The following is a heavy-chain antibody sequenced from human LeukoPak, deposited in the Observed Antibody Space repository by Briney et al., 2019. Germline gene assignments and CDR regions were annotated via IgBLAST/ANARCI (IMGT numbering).Heavy chain of an antibody. CDR2: INPNSGDT. D-gene: IGHD2-21*02. J-gene: IGHJ4*02. Sequence: ASVKVSCKASGYTFTGYYVHWVRQAPGQGLEWMGRINPNSGDTNYAQKFQGRVTMTRDTSISTAYMELSRLRSDDTAVYYCARDYCGGDCFPDYWCQGTLVTVSS. V-gene: IGHV1-2*06. CDR1: GYTFTGYY. CDR3: ARDYCGGDCFPDY.